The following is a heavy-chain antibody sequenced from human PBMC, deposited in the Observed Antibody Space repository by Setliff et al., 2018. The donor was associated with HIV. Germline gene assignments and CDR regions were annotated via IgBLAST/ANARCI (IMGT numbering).Heavy chain of an antibody. Sequence: KVSCKASGDTFSSYAISWVRQAPGQGLEWMGGIIPILGIANYAQKFQDRVTITADKSTDTAYMELSSLRSEDTAVYYCARAQYQLLEPPTYNWFDPWGQGTLVTVSS. J-gene: IGHJ5*02. CDR2: IIPILGIA. CDR3: ARAQYQLLEPPTYNWFDP. V-gene: IGHV1-69*10. CDR1: GDTFSSYA. D-gene: IGHD2-2*01.